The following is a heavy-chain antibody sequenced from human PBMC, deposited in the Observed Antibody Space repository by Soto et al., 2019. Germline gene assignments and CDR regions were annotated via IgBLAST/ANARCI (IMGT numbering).Heavy chain of an antibody. CDR1: AISFNTYG. CDR2: VTVIGGST. V-gene: IGHV3-23*01. J-gene: IGHJ5*02. Sequence: VGSLRLSCAASAISFNTYGVTWVRQAPGKGLEWVSTVTVIGGSTYYADSVKGRFTISRDRSNYTVSLLLNSLRVEDTAIYYCAGQRSPEGWFDPWGQGTLVTVSS. CDR3: AGQRSPEGWFDP. D-gene: IGHD3-10*01.